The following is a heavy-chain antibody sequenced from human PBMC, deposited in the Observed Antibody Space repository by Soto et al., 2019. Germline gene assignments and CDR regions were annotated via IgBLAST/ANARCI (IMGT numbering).Heavy chain of an antibody. V-gene: IGHV3-21*01. CDR2: IGSSSSYI. J-gene: IGHJ4*02. D-gene: IGHD1-26*01. CDR1: GFTFSSYA. CDR3: ARDGTSFIDY. Sequence: VQLVESGGGVVQPGRSLRLSCAASGFTFSSYAMHWVRQAPGKGLEWVSCIGSSSSYIYYADSVKGRFTISRDNAKNSLFLQMNSLRAEDTAVYFCARDGTSFIDYWGQGTLVTVSS.